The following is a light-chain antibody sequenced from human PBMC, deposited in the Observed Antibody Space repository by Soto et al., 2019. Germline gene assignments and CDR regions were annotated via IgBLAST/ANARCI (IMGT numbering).Light chain of an antibody. Sequence: EVVMTQSPANLSVSPGERATLSCRASQSVGGNLAWYQQRPGKAPRLLMYDVSKRAADTPARFSGRGSGTDFTLTISSLETEDFAIYYCQQATNWPPRTFGQGTKVDIK. CDR1: QSVGGN. CDR2: DVS. J-gene: IGKJ1*01. CDR3: QQATNWPPRT. V-gene: IGKV3-11*01.